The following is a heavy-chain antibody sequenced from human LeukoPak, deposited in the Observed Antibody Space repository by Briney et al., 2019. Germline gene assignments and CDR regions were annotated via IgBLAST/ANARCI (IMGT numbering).Heavy chain of an antibody. CDR2: IKQDGSEE. V-gene: IGHV3-7*01. D-gene: IGHD3-10*01. CDR1: GFTFSSYW. J-gene: IGHJ6*03. Sequence: PGGSLRLSCAASGFTFSSYWMSWVRQAPGKGLEWVANIKQDGSEEYYVDSVKGRFTMSRDNAKNSLYLQMNSLRAEDTAVYYCAREDGSGSGRSWYYYYYMDVWGKGTTVTVSS. CDR3: AREDGSGSGRSWYYYYYMDV.